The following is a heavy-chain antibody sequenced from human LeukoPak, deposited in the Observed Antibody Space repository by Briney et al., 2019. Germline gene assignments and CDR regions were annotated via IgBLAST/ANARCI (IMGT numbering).Heavy chain of an antibody. CDR3: SGYYYMDV. J-gene: IGHJ6*03. Sequence: PGGSLRLSCAASGFTFSNYGMHWVRQVPGKGLEWVAFIRYDGNNKYCADSVKGRFTISRDNSKNTLYLQMSSLRAEDTAVYYGSGYYYMDVWGKGTTVTISS. CDR2: IRYDGNNK. V-gene: IGHV3-30*02. CDR1: GFTFSNYG.